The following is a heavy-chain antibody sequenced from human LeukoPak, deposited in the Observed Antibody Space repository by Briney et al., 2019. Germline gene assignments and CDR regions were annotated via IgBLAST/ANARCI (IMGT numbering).Heavy chain of an antibody. CDR3: ARASTIFGHFAY. J-gene: IGHJ4*02. CDR2: IYYSGST. V-gene: IGHV4-39*07. CDR1: GGSISGTAYY. D-gene: IGHD3-3*01. Sequence: PSETLSLTCALSGGSISGTAYYWGWVGQPPGKELEWIVSIYYSGSTYYNPSLKSRLTISVDTSKNQFSLKLTSVTAADTAVNYCARASTIFGHFAYWGRGTLVTVSS.